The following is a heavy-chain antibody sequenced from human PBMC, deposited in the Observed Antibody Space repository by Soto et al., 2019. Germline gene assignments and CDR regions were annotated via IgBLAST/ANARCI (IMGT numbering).Heavy chain of an antibody. Sequence: GGSLRLSCAASGFTFSKNYMTWVRQGPGKGLEWVSSISGSGSTIYYAASVKGRFTVSRDNANNSLHLQMNTLRAEDTALYFCARQTGGRHDAFDVWGLGTMVTVSS. J-gene: IGHJ3*01. V-gene: IGHV3-11*01. CDR3: ARQTGGRHDAFDV. CDR2: ISGSGSTI. CDR1: GFTFSKNY.